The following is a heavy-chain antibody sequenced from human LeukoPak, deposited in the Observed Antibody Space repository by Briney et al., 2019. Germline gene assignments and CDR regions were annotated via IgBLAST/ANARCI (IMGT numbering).Heavy chain of an antibody. CDR2: INPNSGGT. V-gene: IGHV1-2*02. CDR3: ARGPAAGLGNWFDP. CDR1: GYTFTDYY. Sequence: GASVKVSCKASGYTFTDYYMHWVRQAPGQGLEWMGWINPNSGGTNYAQKFQGRVTMTRDTSISTAYMELSRLRSDDTAVYYCARGPAAGLGNWFDPWGQGTLVTVSS. J-gene: IGHJ5*02. D-gene: IGHD6-13*01.